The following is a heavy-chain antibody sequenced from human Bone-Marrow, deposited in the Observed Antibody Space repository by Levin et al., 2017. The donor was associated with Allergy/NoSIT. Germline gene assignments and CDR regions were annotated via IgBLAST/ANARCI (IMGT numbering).Heavy chain of an antibody. CDR1: GFSFSSSE. J-gene: IGHJ6*02. D-gene: IGHD2-21*01. V-gene: IGHV3-48*03. Sequence: PGGSLRLSCEASGFSFSSSEMNWVRHTPGKGLEWLSYIRSSGDTIYYADSVKGRFTVSRDNAKNSLYLQMTSLTVDDTGVYYCARGRPMLWSMMDVWGLGTTVTVSS. CDR3: ARGRPMLWSMMDV. CDR2: IRSSGDTI.